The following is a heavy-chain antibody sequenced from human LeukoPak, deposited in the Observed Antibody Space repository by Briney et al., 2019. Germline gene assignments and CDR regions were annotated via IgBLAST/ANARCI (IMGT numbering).Heavy chain of an antibody. CDR2: IKQDGSEK. D-gene: IGHD4-17*01. CDR3: ARHIYGDSDRDYYGMDV. J-gene: IGHJ6*02. CDR1: GFTFSTYW. V-gene: IGHV3-7*01. Sequence: PGGSLRLSCAASGFTFSTYWMSWVRQAPGKGLEWVANIKQDGSEKYYVDSVKGRFTISRDNAKNSLYLQMNSLRAEDTAMYYCARHIYGDSDRDYYGMDVWGQGTTVTVSS.